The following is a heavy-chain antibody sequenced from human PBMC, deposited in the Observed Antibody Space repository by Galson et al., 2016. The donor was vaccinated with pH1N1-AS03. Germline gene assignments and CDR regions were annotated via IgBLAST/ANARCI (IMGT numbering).Heavy chain of an antibody. Sequence: CKASGVSFSTHPITWVRQAPGHGFEWMGGIIPVLGTSTNGKRFQGRVTITADESTTTSYMELSSLRHDDTAVYYCATGIVGAPAAFDMWGQGTLVTVSS. CDR2: IIPVLGTS. CDR3: ATGIVGAPAAFDM. V-gene: IGHV1-69*01. D-gene: IGHD1-26*01. CDR1: GVSFSTHP. J-gene: IGHJ3*02.